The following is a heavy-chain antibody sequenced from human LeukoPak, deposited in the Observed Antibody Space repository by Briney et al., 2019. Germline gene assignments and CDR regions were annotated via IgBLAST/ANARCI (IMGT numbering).Heavy chain of an antibody. CDR3: ARLSPYDSRFEAFDI. J-gene: IGHJ3*02. CDR1: GGSISSGGYY. D-gene: IGHD3-22*01. Sequence: PSETLSLTCAVSGGSISSGGYYWSWIRQHPGKGLEWIGYIYYSGSTYYNPSLKSRVTISVDTSKNQFSLKLSSVTAADTAVYYCARLSPYDSRFEAFDIWGQGTMVTVSS. CDR2: IYYSGST. V-gene: IGHV4-31*11.